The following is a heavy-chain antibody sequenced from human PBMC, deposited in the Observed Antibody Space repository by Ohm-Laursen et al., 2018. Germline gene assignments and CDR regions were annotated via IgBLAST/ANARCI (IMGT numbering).Heavy chain of an antibody. V-gene: IGHV1-18*01. CDR3: ARDRVAVAVNYYYYGMDV. J-gene: IGHJ6*02. CDR1: GYTFTSYD. CDR2: ISAYNGNT. D-gene: IGHD6-19*01. Sequence: ASVKVSCKASGYTFTSYDINWVRQAPGQGLEWMGWISAYNGNTNYAQKLQGRVTMTTDTSTSTAYMELRSLRSDDTAVYYCARDRVAVAVNYYYYGMDVWGQGTTVTVSS.